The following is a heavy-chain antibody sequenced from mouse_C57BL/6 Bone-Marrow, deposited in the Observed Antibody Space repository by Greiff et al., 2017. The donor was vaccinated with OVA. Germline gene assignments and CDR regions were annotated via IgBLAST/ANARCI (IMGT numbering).Heavy chain of an antibody. CDR3: ASIRRRYFDV. Sequence: VKLMQSGAELVRPGASVKLSCKASGYTFTDYYINWVKQRPGQGLEWIGRIYPGSGNTNYNEKFKGKATLTADKSSSTAYMQLSSLTSEDSAVYFCASIRRRYFDVWGTGTTVTVSS. D-gene: IGHD2-12*01. J-gene: IGHJ1*03. CDR1: GYTFTDYY. V-gene: IGHV1-76*01. CDR2: IYPGSGNT.